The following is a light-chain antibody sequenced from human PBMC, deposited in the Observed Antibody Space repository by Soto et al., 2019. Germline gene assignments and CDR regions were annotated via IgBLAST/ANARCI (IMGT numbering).Light chain of an antibody. CDR1: TSNIGSNT. J-gene: IGLJ3*02. CDR2: SND. V-gene: IGLV1-44*01. CDR3: AIWDLTLSAWV. Sequence: QSVLTQPPSASGTPGQRVTISCSGTTSNIGSNTVSWYHHLPGTAPKLLIYSNDQPPSGVPDRFSGSKSGTSASLAISGLQSEDEADYYCAIWDLTLSAWVFGGGNKLTVL.